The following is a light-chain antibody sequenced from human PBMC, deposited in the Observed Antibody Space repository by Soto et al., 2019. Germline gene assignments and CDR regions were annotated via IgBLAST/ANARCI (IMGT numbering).Light chain of an antibody. CDR2: NTN. CDR1: SSNIGSNT. CDR3: AAWDDSLIGFYV. J-gene: IGLJ1*01. Sequence: QSVLTQPPSASGTRGQRVTFSCSGSSSNIGSNTVSWYQQLPGTAPKLLIYNTNQRPSGVPDRFSGSKSGTSASLAIRGLQSEDEADYYCAAWDDSLIGFYVFGTGTKVTVL. V-gene: IGLV1-44*01.